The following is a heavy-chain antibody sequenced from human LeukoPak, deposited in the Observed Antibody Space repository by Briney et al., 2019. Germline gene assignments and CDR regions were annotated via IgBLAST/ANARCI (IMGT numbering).Heavy chain of an antibody. CDR1: GFTFSSYA. J-gene: IGHJ4*02. V-gene: IGHV3-21*01. CDR2: ISSSSTYI. D-gene: IGHD1-26*01. CDR3: AREGVVIVGANDC. Sequence: GGSLRLSCAASGFTFSSYAMHWVRQAPGKGLEWVSSISSSSTYIYYADSVKGRFTISRDNAKNSLYLQMNSLRAEDTAVYYCAREGVVIVGANDCWGQGTLVTVSS.